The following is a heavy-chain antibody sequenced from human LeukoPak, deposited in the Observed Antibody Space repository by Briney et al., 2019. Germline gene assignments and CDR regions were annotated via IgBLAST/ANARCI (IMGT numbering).Heavy chain of an antibody. CDR3: ARDYSWVLDS. CDR2: IWSDATNA. CDR1: GFTFIDYG. D-gene: IGHD2-21*01. Sequence: PGGSLRLSCAASGFTFIDYGMHWVRQAPGKGLEWVAIIWSDATNAYYADSVKGRLTISRDNSKNTVSLQMNSLRAEDTAVYYCARDYSWVLDSWGQGTLVTVSS. V-gene: IGHV3-33*01. J-gene: IGHJ4*02.